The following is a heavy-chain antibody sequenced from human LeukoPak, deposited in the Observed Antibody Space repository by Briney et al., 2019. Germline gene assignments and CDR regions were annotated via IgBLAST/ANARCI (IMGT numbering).Heavy chain of an antibody. CDR2: IYYSGST. J-gene: IGHJ6*04. D-gene: IGHD3-3*01. CDR3: ARDYDFWSGYRLDV. Sequence: SETLSLTCTVPGGSISSGGYYWSWIRQHPGKGLEWIGYIYYSGSTYYNPSLKSRVTISVDTSKNQFSLKLSSVTAADTAVYYCARDYDFWSGYRLDVWGKGTTVTVSS. V-gene: IGHV4-31*03. CDR1: GGSISSGGYY.